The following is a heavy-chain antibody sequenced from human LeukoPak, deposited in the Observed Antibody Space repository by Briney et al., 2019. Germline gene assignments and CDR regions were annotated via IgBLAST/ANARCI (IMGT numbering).Heavy chain of an antibody. Sequence: SETLSLTCTVSGGSISSYYWSWIRQPAGKGLEWIGRIYTSGSTNYNPSLKSRVTMSVDTSKNQFSLKLSSVTAADTAVYYCARGPSPNCSGGSCYLLGWFDPWGQGTLVTVSS. V-gene: IGHV4-4*07. CDR1: GGSISSYY. CDR2: IYTSGST. J-gene: IGHJ5*02. CDR3: ARGPSPNCSGGSCYLLGWFDP. D-gene: IGHD2-15*01.